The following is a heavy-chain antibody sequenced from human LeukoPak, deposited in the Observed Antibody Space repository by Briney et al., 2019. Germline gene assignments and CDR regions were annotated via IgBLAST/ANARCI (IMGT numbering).Heavy chain of an antibody. CDR1: GFTFSSYA. J-gene: IGHJ6*02. Sequence: GGSLRLSCAASGFTFSSYAMSWVRQTPGKGLEWVSSMSGSGGSTYYADSVKGRFTISRDDSKNTLYLQMNSLRAEDTAVYYCARVRYGELDVWGQGTTVTVSS. CDR2: MSGSGGST. D-gene: IGHD4-17*01. V-gene: IGHV3-23*01. CDR3: ARVRYGELDV.